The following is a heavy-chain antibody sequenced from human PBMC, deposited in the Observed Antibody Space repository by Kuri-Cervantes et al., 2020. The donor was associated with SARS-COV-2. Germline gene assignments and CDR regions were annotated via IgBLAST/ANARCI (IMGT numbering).Heavy chain of an antibody. J-gene: IGHJ5*02. CDR3: ARYKDFWSGPGVNWFDP. D-gene: IGHD3-3*02. CDR1: GYTFTSYG. CDR2: ISAYNGNT. Sequence: ASVKVSCKASGYTFTSYGIIWVGQAPGQGLEWMGWISAYNGNTNYAQKLQGRVTMTTDTSTSTAYMELRSLRSDDTDVYYWARYKDFWSGPGVNWFDPWGQGTLVTVSS. V-gene: IGHV1-18*01.